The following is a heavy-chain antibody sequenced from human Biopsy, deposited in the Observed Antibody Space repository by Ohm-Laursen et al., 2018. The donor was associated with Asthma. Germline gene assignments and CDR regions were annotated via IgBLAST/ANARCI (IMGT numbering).Heavy chain of an antibody. CDR3: AKSADYYDSTDYLDF. Sequence: SLRLSCTASGFSFDDCAMHWVRQAPGKGLEWVSSISWNSGNMDYADSVKGRFTISRDNAKNSLYLQIQSLRPEDTAFYYCAKSADYYDSTDYLDFWGRGTLVTVSS. CDR1: GFSFDDCA. V-gene: IGHV3-9*01. CDR2: ISWNSGNM. J-gene: IGHJ4*01. D-gene: IGHD3-22*01.